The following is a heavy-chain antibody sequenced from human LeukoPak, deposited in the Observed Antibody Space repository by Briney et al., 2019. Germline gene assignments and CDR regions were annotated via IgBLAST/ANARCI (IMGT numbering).Heavy chain of an antibody. D-gene: IGHD3-10*01. Sequence: GASVKVSCKASGYTFTSYGISWVRQAPGQGLEWMGWISAYNGNTNYAQKFQGRVTMTRDTSISTAYMELSRLRSDDTAVYYCARGTMVRGVIIPDLADYWGQGALVTVSS. CDR2: ISAYNGNT. CDR1: GYTFTSYG. CDR3: ARGTMVRGVIIPDLADY. J-gene: IGHJ4*02. V-gene: IGHV1-18*01.